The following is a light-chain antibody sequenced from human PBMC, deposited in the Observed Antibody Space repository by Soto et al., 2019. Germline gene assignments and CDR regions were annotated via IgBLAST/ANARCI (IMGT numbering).Light chain of an antibody. Sequence: DIQITQSPSSLSSPVFDSFTITCRASQNIRNWLAWYQQKPGKAPNPLIYAASSLQSGVPSRFSGSGSGTDFTLTISSLQPEDCAIYFCQQANSFPITFGQGTRLEIK. CDR2: AAS. CDR3: QQANSFPIT. V-gene: IGKV1-12*01. J-gene: IGKJ5*01. CDR1: QNIRNW.